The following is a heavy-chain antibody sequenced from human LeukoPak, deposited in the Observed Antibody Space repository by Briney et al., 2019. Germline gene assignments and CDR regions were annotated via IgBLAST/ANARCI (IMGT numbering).Heavy chain of an antibody. D-gene: IGHD2-2*01. V-gene: IGHV4-59*01. CDR1: GGFIDSYY. J-gene: IGHJ4*02. Sequence: PSETLSLTCTVSGGFIDSYYWSWIRQPPGKGLEWIGYIYYTASTEDHPSLKSRVTISLDTSKNQFSLKLTSVTAADTAVYYCARVYQSAEYYFDYWGQGNLVSVSS. CDR3: ARVYQSAEYYFDY. CDR2: IYYTAST.